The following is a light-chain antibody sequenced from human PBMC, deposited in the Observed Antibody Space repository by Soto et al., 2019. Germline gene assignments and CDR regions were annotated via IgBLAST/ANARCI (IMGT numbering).Light chain of an antibody. Sequence: QAVVTQPPSASGSPGMSVTLSCSGTDNDVGRYDYVSWYQQHPGKAPKLLIYEVSKRPSGVPDRFSASKSGNTASLTVSGLQGEDEADYDCSSYTSTKVLFGGGSKLTVL. CDR3: SSYTSTKVL. V-gene: IGLV2-8*01. CDR2: EVS. J-gene: IGLJ2*01. CDR1: DNDVGRYDY.